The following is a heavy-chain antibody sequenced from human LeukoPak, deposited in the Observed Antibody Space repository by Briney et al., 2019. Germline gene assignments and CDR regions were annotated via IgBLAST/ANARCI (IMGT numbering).Heavy chain of an antibody. CDR1: GGSISSHY. CDR2: IYYTGIS. D-gene: IGHD1-1*01. J-gene: IGHJ6*03. V-gene: IGHV4-59*11. Sequence: SETLSLTCTVSGGSISSHYWSWIRRTPGKGLEWIGYIYYTGISNYNPSLKSRLTISVDTSKNQFSLKLTSVTAADTAVYFCARDKLEGGYYMDVWGTGTTVTVS. CDR3: ARDKLEGGYYMDV.